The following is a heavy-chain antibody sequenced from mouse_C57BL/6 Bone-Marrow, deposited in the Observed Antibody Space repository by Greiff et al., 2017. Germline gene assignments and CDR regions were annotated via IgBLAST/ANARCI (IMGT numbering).Heavy chain of an antibody. J-gene: IGHJ3*01. Sequence: QVQLQQPGAELVKPGASVKLSCKASGYTFTSYWITWVKQRPGQGLEWIGDIYPGSGSTNYNEKFKSKATLTVDTSSSTAYMQLSSLTSEDSAVYYCARCSYSNYWFAYWGQGTLVTVSA. V-gene: IGHV1-55*01. D-gene: IGHD2-5*01. CDR3: ARCSYSNYWFAY. CDR1: GYTFTSYW. CDR2: IYPGSGST.